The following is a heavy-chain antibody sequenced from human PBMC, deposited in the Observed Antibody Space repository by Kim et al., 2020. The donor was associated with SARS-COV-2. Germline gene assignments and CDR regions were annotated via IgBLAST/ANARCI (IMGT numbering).Heavy chain of an antibody. Sequence: GGSLRLSCAASGFSFTRYSMTWVRQAPGKGLEWVSTITSHSAFKYQPDSVKGRFTISRDNAKNSMDLQMNSLRVEDTAVYYCARALELPTGYYFDLWGQGTLVTVSS. CDR1: GFSFTRYS. D-gene: IGHD1-7*01. CDR3: ARALELPTGYYFDL. V-gene: IGHV3-21*01. J-gene: IGHJ4*02. CDR2: ITSHSAFK.